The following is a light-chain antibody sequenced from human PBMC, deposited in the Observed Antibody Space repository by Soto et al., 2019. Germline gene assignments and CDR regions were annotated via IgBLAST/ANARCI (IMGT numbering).Light chain of an antibody. Sequence: EIVLTQSTGTLSSSPGERATLSCRASESVSSNYLAWYQQRPGQAPRLLIYAASNRARGIPDRFGGSGFGTDFTLTVSRLEPEDLAVYYCRQYGSAPWTFGQETKV. J-gene: IGKJ1*01. CDR1: ESVSSNY. V-gene: IGKV3-20*01. CDR2: AAS. CDR3: RQYGSAPWT.